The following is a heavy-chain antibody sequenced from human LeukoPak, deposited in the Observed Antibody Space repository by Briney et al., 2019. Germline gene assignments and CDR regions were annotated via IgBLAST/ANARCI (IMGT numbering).Heavy chain of an antibody. D-gene: IGHD6-19*01. Sequence: PGGSLRLSCAASGFTFDDYAMHWVRQAPGKGLEWVSGISWNSGSIDYADSVKGRFTISRDNAKNSLYLQMNSLRAEDTALYYCAKDRSSGWYDYYYYGMDVWGQGTTVTVSS. J-gene: IGHJ6*02. CDR1: GFTFDDYA. V-gene: IGHV3-9*01. CDR3: AKDRSSGWYDYYYYGMDV. CDR2: ISWNSGSI.